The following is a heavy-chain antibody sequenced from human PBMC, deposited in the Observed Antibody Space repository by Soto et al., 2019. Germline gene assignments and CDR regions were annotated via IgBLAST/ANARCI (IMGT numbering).Heavy chain of an antibody. J-gene: IGHJ6*02. Sequence: EVQLVESGGDLVQPGGSLRLSCAASGFTFSNYWMHWVRQAPGKGLVWVSRINSDGSDPTYADSVRGRFTISRDNAKNMVYLQMNSLGVEDTAVYYCAREVALRSYNYYYGMDVWGQGTTVTVSS. D-gene: IGHD2-15*01. CDR2: INSDGSDP. CDR3: AREVALRSYNYYYGMDV. V-gene: IGHV3-74*01. CDR1: GFTFSNYW.